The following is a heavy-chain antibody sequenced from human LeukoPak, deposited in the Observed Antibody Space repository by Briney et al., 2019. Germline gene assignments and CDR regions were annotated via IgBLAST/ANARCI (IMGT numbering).Heavy chain of an antibody. CDR3: ARGGDWGVVTRFDWFDP. V-gene: IGHV1-46*01. CDR1: GYTFTSYY. CDR2: INPSGGST. J-gene: IGHJ5*02. D-gene: IGHD2-21*02. Sequence: EASVKVSCKASGYTFTSYYMHWVRQAPGQGLEWMGIINPSGGSTSYAQKFQGRVTMTRDMSTSTVYKELSSLRSEDTAVYYCARGGDWGVVTRFDWFDPWGQGTLVTVSS.